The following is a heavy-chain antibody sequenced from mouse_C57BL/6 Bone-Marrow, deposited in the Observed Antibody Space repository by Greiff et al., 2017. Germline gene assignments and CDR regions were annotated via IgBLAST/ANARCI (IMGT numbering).Heavy chain of an antibody. Sequence: DVKLVESGGGLVKPGGSLKLSCAASGFTFSSYAMSWVRQTPEKRLEWVATISDGGSYTYYPDNVKGRFTISRDNAKNNLYLQMSQLKSEDTAMYYCARVLLYYYAMDYWGQGTSVTVSS. V-gene: IGHV5-4*03. CDR2: ISDGGSYT. CDR3: ARVLLYYYAMDY. CDR1: GFTFSSYA. J-gene: IGHJ4*01.